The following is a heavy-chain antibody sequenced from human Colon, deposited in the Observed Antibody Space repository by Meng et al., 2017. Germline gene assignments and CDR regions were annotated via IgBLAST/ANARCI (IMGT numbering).Heavy chain of an antibody. J-gene: IGHJ4*02. Sequence: QVQLQESGPGLVKPSQTLSLMCTVYGGSFSGYYWSWIRQPPGKGLEWIGEINHSGSTNYNPSLKSRVTISVDTSKNQFSLKLSSVTAADTAVYYCARDSSSSAYSPFDYWGQGTLVTVSS. CDR3: ARDSSSSAYSPFDY. V-gene: IGHV4-34*09. D-gene: IGHD3-22*01. CDR2: INHSGST. CDR1: GGSFSGYY.